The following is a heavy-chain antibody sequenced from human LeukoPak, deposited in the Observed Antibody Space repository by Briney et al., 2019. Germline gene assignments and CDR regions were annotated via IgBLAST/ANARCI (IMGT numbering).Heavy chain of an antibody. CDR2: ISSSSNYT. J-gene: IGHJ3*02. V-gene: IGHV3-11*05. D-gene: IGHD6-13*01. CDR3: ARDLPLVPDDEDAFDI. CDR1: GFAFSDYY. Sequence: NPGGSLRLSCAASGFAFSDYYMSWIRQAPGKGLEWVSYISSSSNYTKYADSVKGRFTISRDNAKKSVYLQMNGLRAEDTAVYYCARDLPLVPDDEDAFDIWGQGTMVTVSS.